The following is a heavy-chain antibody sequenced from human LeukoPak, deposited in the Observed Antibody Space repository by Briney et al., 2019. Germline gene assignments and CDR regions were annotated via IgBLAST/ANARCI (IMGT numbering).Heavy chain of an antibody. J-gene: IGHJ4*02. Sequence: GGSLRLSCAASGFTFSSYSMNWVRQAPGKGLEWVSAISSSSSYIYYADSVKGRFTISRDNAKNSLYLQMNSLRAEDTAVYYCARGGVIYEHWLVDYWGQGTLVTVSP. CDR1: GFTFSSYS. CDR2: ISSSSSYI. CDR3: ARGGVIYEHWLVDY. D-gene: IGHD6-19*01. V-gene: IGHV3-21*01.